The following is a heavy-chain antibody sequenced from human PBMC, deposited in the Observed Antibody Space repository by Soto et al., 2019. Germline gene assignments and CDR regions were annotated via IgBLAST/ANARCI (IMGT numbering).Heavy chain of an antibody. Sequence: SVKVSCKASGDIFDNYAISWVQQAPGQGLEWLGGISPVIGTTHYAQIFQGRLTITADRSTMTTYMELSGLKSEDTATYFCARDYSGYDPALNRFDPWGQGTLVTSPQ. V-gene: IGHV1-69*06. D-gene: IGHD5-12*01. J-gene: IGHJ5*02. CDR3: ARDYSGYDPALNRFDP. CDR1: GDIFDNYA. CDR2: ISPVIGTT.